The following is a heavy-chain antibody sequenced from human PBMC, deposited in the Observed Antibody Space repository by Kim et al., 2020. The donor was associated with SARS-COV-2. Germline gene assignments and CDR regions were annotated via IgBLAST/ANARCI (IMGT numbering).Heavy chain of an antibody. J-gene: IGHJ4*02. Sequence: YSNPPLKSRVTISVDTSKNQFSLKLSSVTAADTAVYYCARATYYDISFDYWGQGTLVTVSS. D-gene: IGHD3-9*01. CDR3: ARATYYDISFDY. V-gene: IGHV4-39*07.